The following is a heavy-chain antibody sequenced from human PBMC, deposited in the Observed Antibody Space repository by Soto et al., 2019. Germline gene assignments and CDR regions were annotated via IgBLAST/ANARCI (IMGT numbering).Heavy chain of an antibody. J-gene: IGHJ3*02. Sequence: SETLSLTCTVSGGSISSYYWSWIRQPPGKGLEWIGYIYYRGSTNYNPSLKSRVTISVETSKNQFSLKLSSVTAADTAVYYCKGEYSSSSNDAFDIWGQGTMVTVSS. V-gene: IGHV4-59*08. CDR1: GGSISSYY. CDR3: KGEYSSSSNDAFDI. D-gene: IGHD6-6*01. CDR2: IYYRGST.